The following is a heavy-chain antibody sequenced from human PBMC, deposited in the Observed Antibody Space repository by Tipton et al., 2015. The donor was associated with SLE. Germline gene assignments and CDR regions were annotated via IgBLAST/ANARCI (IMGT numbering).Heavy chain of an antibody. CDR2: ISSSGDTM. V-gene: IGHV3-11*04. CDR1: GFTFSDYY. Sequence: SLRLSCAVSGFTFSDYYMNCIRQAPGKGLEWISYISSSGDTMFYADSVKGRFTISRDNAKNSLYLQMNSLRAEDTTVYYCAREGETRPSGIDYWGQGTLVTVSS. CDR3: AREGETRPSGIDY. J-gene: IGHJ4*02. D-gene: IGHD3-10*01.